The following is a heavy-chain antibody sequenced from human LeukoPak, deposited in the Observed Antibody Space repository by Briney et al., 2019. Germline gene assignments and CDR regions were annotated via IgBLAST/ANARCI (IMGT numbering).Heavy chain of an antibody. CDR3: ARDEGWELPNWFDP. CDR1: GGSISSYY. D-gene: IGHD1-26*01. Sequence: SETLSLTCTVSGGSISSYYWSWIRQPAGKGLEWIGRIYTSESTNYNPSLKSRVTMSVDTSKNQFSLKLSSVTAADTAVYYCARDEGWELPNWFDPWGQGTLVTVSS. CDR2: IYTSEST. V-gene: IGHV4-4*07. J-gene: IGHJ5*02.